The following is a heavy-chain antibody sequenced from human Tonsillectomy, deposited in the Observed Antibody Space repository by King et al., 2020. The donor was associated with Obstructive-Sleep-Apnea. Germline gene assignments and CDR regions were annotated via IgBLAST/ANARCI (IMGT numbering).Heavy chain of an antibody. D-gene: IGHD2-15*01. CDR1: GYSFTSYW. CDR2: IYPGDSDS. V-gene: IGHV5-51*01. Sequence: LQLVQSGAEVKKPGESLKISCKGSGYSFTSYWIGWVRQMPGKGLEWMGIIYPGDSDSRYSPSFQGQVTISADKSISTAYLQWSSLKPSDTAMYYGARLGYCSGGSCYSFDYWAREPWSPSPQ. J-gene: IGHJ4*02. CDR3: ARLGYCSGGSCYSFDY.